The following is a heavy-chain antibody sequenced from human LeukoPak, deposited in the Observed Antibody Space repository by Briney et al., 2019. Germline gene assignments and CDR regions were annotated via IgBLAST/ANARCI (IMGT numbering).Heavy chain of an antibody. J-gene: IGHJ4*02. D-gene: IGHD6-19*01. CDR3: ARDRAFRIAVALDY. V-gene: IGHV3-33*01. CDR1: GFTFSSYG. CDR2: IWYDGSNK. Sequence: GGSLRLSCAASGFTFSSYGMHWVRQAPGKGLEWVAVIWYDGSNKYYADSVKGRFTISRDNSKNTLYLQMNSLRAEDTAVYYCARDRAFRIAVALDYWGQGTLVTVSS.